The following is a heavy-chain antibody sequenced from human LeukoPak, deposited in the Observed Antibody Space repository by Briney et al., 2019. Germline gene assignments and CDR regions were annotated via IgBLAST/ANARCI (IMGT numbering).Heavy chain of an antibody. CDR2: INHSGST. D-gene: IGHD3-22*01. CDR3: ARITQYYYDSSGYYRFFDY. J-gene: IGHJ4*02. V-gene: IGHV4-34*01. CDR1: GGSFSGYH. Sequence: SETLSLTCAVYGGSFSGYHWSWIRQPPGKGLEWIGEINHSGSTNYNPSLKSRVTISVDTSKNQFSLKLSSVTAADTAVYYCARITQYYYDSSGYYRFFDYWGQGTLVTVSS.